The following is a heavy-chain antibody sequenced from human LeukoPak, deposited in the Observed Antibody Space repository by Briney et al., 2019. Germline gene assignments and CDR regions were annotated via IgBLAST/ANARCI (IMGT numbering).Heavy chain of an antibody. Sequence: GGSLRLSCAASGFTFSSYAMHWVRQAPGKGLEWVAVIWYDGSNKYYADSVKGRFTISRDNSKNTLYLQMNSLRAEDTAVYYCAMSGSYTLFDYWGQGTLVTVSS. CDR1: GFTFSSYA. D-gene: IGHD1-26*01. CDR2: IWYDGSNK. V-gene: IGHV3-33*08. CDR3: AMSGSYTLFDY. J-gene: IGHJ4*02.